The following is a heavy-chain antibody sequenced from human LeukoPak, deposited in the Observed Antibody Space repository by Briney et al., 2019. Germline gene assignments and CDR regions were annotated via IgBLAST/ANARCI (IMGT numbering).Heavy chain of an antibody. CDR3: ARVYSGSWYFDL. V-gene: IGHV3-11*04. J-gene: IGHJ2*01. CDR1: GFTFSDYY. Sequence: PGGSLRLSCAASGFTFSDYYMNWVRQAPGKGLEWVSYISRSGRTIYDADSVKGRFTISRDNAKNSLYLQMNSLRAEDTAVYYCARVYSGSWYFDLWGRGTLVTVSS. D-gene: IGHD5-12*01. CDR2: ISRSGRTI.